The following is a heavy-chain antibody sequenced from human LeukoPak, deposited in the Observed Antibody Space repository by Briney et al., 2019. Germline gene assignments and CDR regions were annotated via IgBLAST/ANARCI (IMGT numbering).Heavy chain of an antibody. Sequence: SETLSLTCAVYGGSFRGYYWSWIRQPPGKGLEWIGEINHSGSTNYNPSLKSRVTISVDTSKNQFSLKLSSVTAADTAVYYCASLRRYYYGSGSYRWGQGTLVTVSS. V-gene: IGHV4-34*01. CDR1: GGSFRGYY. D-gene: IGHD3-10*01. CDR2: INHSGST. CDR3: ASLRRYYYGSGSYR. J-gene: IGHJ4*02.